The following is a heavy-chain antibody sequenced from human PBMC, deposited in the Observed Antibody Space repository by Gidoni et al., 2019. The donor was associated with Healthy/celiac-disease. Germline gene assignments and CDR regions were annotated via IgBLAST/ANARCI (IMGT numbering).Heavy chain of an antibody. CDR2: ISYDGSNK. V-gene: IGHV3-30*18. D-gene: IGHD4-4*01. CDR1: GFTFSSYG. J-gene: IGHJ4*02. Sequence: QVQLVESGGGVVQPGRSLRLSCAASGFTFSSYGMHWVRQAPGKGLEWVAVISYDGSNKYYADSVKGRFTISRDNSKNTLYLQMNSLRAEDTAVYDCAKDAASNGFDYWGQGTLVTVSS. CDR3: AKDAASNGFDY.